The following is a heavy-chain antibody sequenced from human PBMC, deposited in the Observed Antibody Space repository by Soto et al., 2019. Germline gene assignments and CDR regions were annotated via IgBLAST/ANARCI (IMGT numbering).Heavy chain of an antibody. CDR2: IDPSDSYT. Sequence: PGESLKISCKGSGYSFTSYWISWVRQMPGKGLEWMGRIDPSDSYTNYSPSFQGHVTISADKPISTAYLQWSSLKASDTAMYYCARHSFPRDSTNGVCNPDPYSSGWFYDAFDIWGQGTMVTVS. J-gene: IGHJ3*02. CDR3: ARHSFPRDSTNGVCNPDPYSSGWFYDAFDI. D-gene: IGHD2-8*01. CDR1: GYSFTSYW. V-gene: IGHV5-10-1*01.